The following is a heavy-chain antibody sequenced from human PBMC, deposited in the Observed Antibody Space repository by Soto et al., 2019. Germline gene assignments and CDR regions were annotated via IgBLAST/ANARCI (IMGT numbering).Heavy chain of an antibody. CDR1: GGSFSGYY. J-gene: IGHJ6*03. Sequence: SETLSLTCAVYGGSFSGYYWSWIRQPPGKGLEWIGEINHSGSTNYNPSLKSRVTISVDTSKNQFSLKLSSVTAADTAVYYCARGHWSNYYYYYMDVWGKGTTVTVSS. CDR2: INHSGST. V-gene: IGHV4-34*01. CDR3: ARGHWSNYYYYYMDV.